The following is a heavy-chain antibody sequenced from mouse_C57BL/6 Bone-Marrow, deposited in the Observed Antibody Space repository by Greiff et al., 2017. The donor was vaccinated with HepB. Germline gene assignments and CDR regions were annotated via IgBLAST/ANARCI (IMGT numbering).Heavy chain of an antibody. D-gene: IGHD2-2*01. CDR1: GYAFSSSW. Sequence: VQLQQPGPELVKPGASVKISCKASGYAFSSSWMNWVKQRPGKGLEWIGRIYPGDGDTNYNGKFKGKATLTADKSSSTAYMQLSSLTSEDSAVYFCARGDGYDWFAYWGQGTLVTVSA. CDR3: ARGDGYDWFAY. V-gene: IGHV1-82*01. CDR2: IYPGDGDT. J-gene: IGHJ3*01.